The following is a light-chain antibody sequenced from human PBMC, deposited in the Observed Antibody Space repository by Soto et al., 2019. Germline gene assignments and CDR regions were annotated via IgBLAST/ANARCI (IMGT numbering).Light chain of an antibody. CDR2: GAS. V-gene: IGKV3-20*01. J-gene: IGKJ1*01. Sequence: EIMLTQSQATLSLSPGERATLSCLASQSVSSSYLAWYQQKPGQAPRLLIYGASSRATGIPDRFSGSGSGTDFTLTISRLEPEDFAVYYCQQYGSSPLWTFGQGTKVDIK. CDR3: QQYGSSPLWT. CDR1: QSVSSSY.